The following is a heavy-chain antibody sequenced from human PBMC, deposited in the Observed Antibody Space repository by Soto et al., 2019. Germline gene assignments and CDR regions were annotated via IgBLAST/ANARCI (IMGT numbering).Heavy chain of an antibody. CDR2: INSDGSST. D-gene: IGHD2-2*01. V-gene: IGHV3-74*01. J-gene: IGHJ4*02. CDR3: ARGRCSGNTCSDFDY. Sequence: GGSLRLSCAASGFSFSGNWLHWVRQAPGKGLVWISRINSDGSSTNYADSVKGRFTILRDNAKNTLDLQMNSLKPEDTSVYYCARGRCSGNTCSDFDYWGQGTLDTVSS. CDR1: GFSFSGNW.